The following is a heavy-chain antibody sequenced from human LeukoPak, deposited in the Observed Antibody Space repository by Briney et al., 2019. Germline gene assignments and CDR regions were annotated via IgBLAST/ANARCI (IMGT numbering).Heavy chain of an antibody. CDR2: IYTGGTT. D-gene: IGHD6-6*01. V-gene: IGHV3-66*01. J-gene: IGHJ4*02. CDR1: GFTVTSNH. Sequence: GGSLRLSCAASGFTVTSNHMNWVRQAPGKGREWVSIIYTGGTTHYTDSLNDRFTISRDYSINTLYLQMNSLRAEDTAVYYCARDSSSYYFDYWGQGTLVTVSS. CDR3: ARDSSSYYFDY.